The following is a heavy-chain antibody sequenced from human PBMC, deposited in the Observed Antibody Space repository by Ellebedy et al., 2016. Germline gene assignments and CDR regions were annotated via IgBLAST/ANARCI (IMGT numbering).Heavy chain of an antibody. V-gene: IGHV4-34*01. CDR1: GGSFSGYY. J-gene: IGHJ4*02. Sequence: SETLSLTXAVYGGSFSGYYWSWIRQPPGKGLEWIGEINHSGSTNYNPSLKSRVTISVDTSKNQFSLKLSSVTAADTAVYYCARGGYYYDSSGYLFDYWGQGTLVTVSS. CDR3: ARGGYYYDSSGYLFDY. CDR2: INHSGST. D-gene: IGHD3-22*01.